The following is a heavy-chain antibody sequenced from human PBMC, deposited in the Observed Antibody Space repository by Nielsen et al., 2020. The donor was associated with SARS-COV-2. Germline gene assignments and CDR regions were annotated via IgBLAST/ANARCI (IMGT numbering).Heavy chain of an antibody. CDR2: ISYDGSNK. J-gene: IGHJ4*02. CDR3: AKDWTAIVVVPSGGVDY. D-gene: IGHD2-15*01. Sequence: GGSLRFSCAASGFTFSTYGMHWVRQAPGKGLEWVAAISYDGSNKYYVDSVKGRFTISRDNSKNTLYLQMSSLREGDTAVYYCAKDWTAIVVVPSGGVDYWGQGTLVTVSS. V-gene: IGHV3-30*18. CDR1: GFTFSTYG.